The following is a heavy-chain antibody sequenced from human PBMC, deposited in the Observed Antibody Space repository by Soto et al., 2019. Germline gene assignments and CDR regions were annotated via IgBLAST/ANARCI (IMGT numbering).Heavy chain of an antibody. Sequence: GGSLRLSCAASGFTFSNAWMSWVRQAPGKGLEWVGRIKSKTDGGTTDYAAPVKGRFTISRDDSKNTLYLQMNSLKTEDTAVYYCTTDVEVFKSAGCSSTSCYEAYWGQGTLVTVSS. D-gene: IGHD2-2*01. CDR3: TTDVEVFKSAGCSSTSCYEAY. CDR1: GFTFSNAW. V-gene: IGHV3-15*01. CDR2: IKSKTDGGTT. J-gene: IGHJ4*02.